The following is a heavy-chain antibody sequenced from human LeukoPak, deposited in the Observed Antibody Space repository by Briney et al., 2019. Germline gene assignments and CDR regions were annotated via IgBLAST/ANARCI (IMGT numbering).Heavy chain of an antibody. Sequence: LPGGSLRLSCAASGFTFSSFEMNWVRQAPGKGLEWVSYISSSGGTIYYADPVKGRFTISRDNAKNSLYLQMNSLRAEDTAVYYCARDPAYDYGGNWGQGTLVTVSS. V-gene: IGHV3-48*03. D-gene: IGHD4-23*01. J-gene: IGHJ4*02. CDR2: ISSSGGTI. CDR3: ARDPAYDYGGN. CDR1: GFTFSSFE.